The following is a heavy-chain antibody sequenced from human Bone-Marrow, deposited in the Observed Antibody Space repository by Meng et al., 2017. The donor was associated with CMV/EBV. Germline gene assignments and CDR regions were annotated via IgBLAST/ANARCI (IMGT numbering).Heavy chain of an antibody. CDR1: GGSFSGYY. V-gene: IGHV4-34*01. Sequence: SETLSLTCVVYGGSFSGYYWSWIRQPPGKGLEWIGEINHRGGTNYNSSLKSRVIISVDTSKNQFSLKLSSVTAADTAVHFCARDPALISYCTSATCPRNDTFDIWGQGTMVTVSS. CDR3: ARDPALISYCTSATCPRNDTFDI. D-gene: IGHD2-2*01. J-gene: IGHJ3*02. CDR2: INHRGGT.